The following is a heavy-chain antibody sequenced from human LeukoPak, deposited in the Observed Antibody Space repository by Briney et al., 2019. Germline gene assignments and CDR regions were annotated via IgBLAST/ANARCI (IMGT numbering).Heavy chain of an antibody. CDR1: GFPFSSYG. CDR3: AKVTSSWNYFDY. V-gene: IGHV3-23*01. J-gene: IGHJ4*02. D-gene: IGHD6-13*01. Sequence: GGSLRLSCAASGFPFSSYGMSWVRQAPGKGLEWVSGISGTGGRTYYADSVKGRFTISRDNSKNTLYLQMNSLRAEDTAVYYCAKVTSSWNYFDYWGQGAPVTVSS. CDR2: ISGTGGRT.